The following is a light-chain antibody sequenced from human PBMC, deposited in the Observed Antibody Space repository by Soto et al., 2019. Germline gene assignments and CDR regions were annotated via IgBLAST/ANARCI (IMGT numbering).Light chain of an antibody. Sequence: QSALTQPASVSGSPGQSITISCTGASSDVGGYDYVSWYQQHPGKAPKLMSYDVTTRPSGVSNRLAGSKSVNTGSLPSSGLQAEDEADYYCCSYTTSSTQYVFGTGTKVTVL. CDR2: DVT. J-gene: IGLJ1*01. CDR1: SSDVGGYDY. V-gene: IGLV2-14*01. CDR3: CSYTTSSTQYV.